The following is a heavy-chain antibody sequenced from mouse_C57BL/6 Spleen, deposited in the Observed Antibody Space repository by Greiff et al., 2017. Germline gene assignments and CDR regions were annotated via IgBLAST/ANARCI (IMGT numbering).Heavy chain of an antibody. V-gene: IGHV5-9-1*02. CDR3: TRSAIDYDYGGNRDYFDY. Sequence: EVQRVESGEGLVKPGGSLKLSCAASGFTFSSYAMSWVRQTPEKRLEWVAYISSGGDYIYYADTVKGRFTISRDNARNTLYLQMSSLKSEDTAMYYCTRSAIDYDYGGNRDYFDYWGQGTTLTVSS. J-gene: IGHJ2*01. CDR2: ISSGGDYI. CDR1: GFTFSSYA. D-gene: IGHD2-4*01.